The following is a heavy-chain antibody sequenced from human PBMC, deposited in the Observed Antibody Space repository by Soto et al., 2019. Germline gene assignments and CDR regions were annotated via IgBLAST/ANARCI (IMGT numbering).Heavy chain of an antibody. V-gene: IGHV1-69*01. J-gene: IGHJ4*02. CDR1: GGTFSSHA. Sequence: QVHLVQSGAEVTKAGSSVKVSCKASGGTFSSHAFSWVRQAPGQGLEWVGGIIPSFETANYAQEFQGRGTISADESTSTVSLELNNRRSDDTAIYFRAIGDRSSWIGNHWGPGTQVTVS. CDR2: IIPSFETA. CDR3: AIGDRSSWIGNH. D-gene: IGHD6-6*01.